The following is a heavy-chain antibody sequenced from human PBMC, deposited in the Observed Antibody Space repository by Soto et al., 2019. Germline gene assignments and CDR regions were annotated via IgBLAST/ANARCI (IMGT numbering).Heavy chain of an antibody. D-gene: IGHD2-2*01. Sequence: ASVKVSCKASGGTFSSYAISWVRQAPGQGLEWMGGIIPIFGTANYAQKFQGRVTITADESTSTAYMELSSLRSEDTAVYYCARGWQYQLLIRIYYYYGMDVWGKGTKVTVPS. CDR3: ARGWQYQLLIRIYYYYGMDV. CDR1: GGTFSSYA. CDR2: IIPIFGTA. J-gene: IGHJ6*04. V-gene: IGHV1-69*13.